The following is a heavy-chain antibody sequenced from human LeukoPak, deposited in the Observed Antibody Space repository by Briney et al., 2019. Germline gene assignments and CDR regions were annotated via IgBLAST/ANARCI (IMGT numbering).Heavy chain of an antibody. D-gene: IGHD3-22*01. CDR1: GRSFSGYY. Sequence: SETLSLTCAVYGRSFSGYYWSWIRQPPGKGLEWIGEINHSGSTNYNPSLKSRVTISVDTSKNQFSLKLSSVTAADTAVYYCARGRSYYYDSSGYSDYWGQGTLVTVSS. CDR3: ARGRSYYYDSSGYSDY. J-gene: IGHJ4*02. CDR2: INHSGST. V-gene: IGHV4-34*01.